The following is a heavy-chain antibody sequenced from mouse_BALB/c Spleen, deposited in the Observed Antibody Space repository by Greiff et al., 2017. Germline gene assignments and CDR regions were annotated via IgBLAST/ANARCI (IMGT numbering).Heavy chain of an antibody. Sequence: EVMLVESGGGLVQPGGSLKLSCAASGFTFSSYGMSWVRQTPDKRLELVATINSNGGSTYYPDSVKGRFTISRDNAKNTLYLQMSSLKSEDTAMYYCARDRYYSNYPYAMDYWGQGTSVTVSS. CDR1: GFTFSSYG. D-gene: IGHD2-5*01. V-gene: IGHV5-6-3*01. CDR3: ARDRYYSNYPYAMDY. J-gene: IGHJ4*01. CDR2: INSNGGST.